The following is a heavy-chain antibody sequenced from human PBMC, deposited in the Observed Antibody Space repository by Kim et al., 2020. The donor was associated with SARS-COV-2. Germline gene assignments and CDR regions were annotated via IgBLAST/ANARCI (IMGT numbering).Heavy chain of an antibody. CDR3: VKEGSVRSSSPFGY. V-gene: IGHV3-64D*09. D-gene: IGHD6-6*01. Sequence: ADAVKGRFTISRDNSKNTLYLQMSSLRAEDTAVYYCVKEGSVRSSSPFGYWGQGTLVTVSS. J-gene: IGHJ4*02.